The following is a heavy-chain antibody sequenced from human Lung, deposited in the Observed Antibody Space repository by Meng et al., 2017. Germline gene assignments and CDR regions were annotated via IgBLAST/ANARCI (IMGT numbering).Heavy chain of an antibody. D-gene: IGHD4-11*01. V-gene: IGHV4-34*01. CDR3: ARGPTTMAHDFDY. CDR2: INHSGST. J-gene: IGHJ4*02. Sequence: QVPLQQWGAGLLKLAETLSLTCVVSGGSFSDDYWSWSRQPPGKGLEWIGEINHSGSTNYNPSLESRATISVDTSQNNLSLKLSSVTAADSAVYYCARGPTTMAHDFDYWGQGTLVTVSS. CDR1: GGSFSDDY.